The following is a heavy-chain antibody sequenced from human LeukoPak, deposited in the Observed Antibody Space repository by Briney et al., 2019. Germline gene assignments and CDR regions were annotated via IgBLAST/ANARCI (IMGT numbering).Heavy chain of an antibody. Sequence: GASVKVSCKASGYTLTSYGISWVRQAPGQGLEWMGWINPNSGGTNYAQKFQGRVTMTRDTSISTAYMELSRLRSDDTAVYYCARGQTGVPWDNWFDPWGQGTLVTVSS. CDR3: ARGQTGVPWDNWFDP. CDR2: INPNSGGT. CDR1: GYTLTSYG. V-gene: IGHV1-2*02. J-gene: IGHJ5*02. D-gene: IGHD3-10*01.